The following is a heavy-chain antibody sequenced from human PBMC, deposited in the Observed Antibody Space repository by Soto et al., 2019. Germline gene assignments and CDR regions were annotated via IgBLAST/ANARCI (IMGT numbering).Heavy chain of an antibody. Sequence: QVQLQESGPGLVKPSETLSLTCTVSGGYISSYCWSWVRQPPGEGLEWIANICNSGGTNYNPSLNSRVVISVDTSRNQFSLRLSSVTAADSAEYYCARGVGRYGSNLDYWGQGTLVTVSS. CDR3: ARGVGRYGSNLDY. D-gene: IGHD1-26*01. J-gene: IGHJ4*02. CDR1: GGYISSYC. CDR2: ICNSGGT. V-gene: IGHV4-59*01.